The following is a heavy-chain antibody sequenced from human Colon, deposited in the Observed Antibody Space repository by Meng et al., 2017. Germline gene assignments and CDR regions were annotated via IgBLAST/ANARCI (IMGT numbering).Heavy chain of an antibody. J-gene: IGHJ4*02. CDR1: GDSVSSDY. V-gene: IGHV4-59*02. Sequence: GSLRLSCTVSGDSVSSDYWSWIRQPPGKGPEWIAFIYDTASTNYNPSLKSRVTISVDTSKNQFSLNLSSVTAADTAVYYCARGPPSDYWGPGTLVNVSS. CDR2: IYDTAST. CDR3: ARGPPSDY.